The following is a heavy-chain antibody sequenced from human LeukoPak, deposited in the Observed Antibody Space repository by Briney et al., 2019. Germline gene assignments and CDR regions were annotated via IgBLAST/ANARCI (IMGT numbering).Heavy chain of an antibody. CDR1: GGSFSGYY. D-gene: IGHD1-14*01. Sequence: PSETLSLTCAVYGGSFSGYYWSWIRQPPGKGLEWIGEINHSGSTNYNPSLKSRVTISVDTSKNQFSLKLSSVTAADTAVYYCARHWPGKSKPNYYYYYYMDVWGKGTTVTVSS. CDR2: INHSGST. V-gene: IGHV4-34*01. J-gene: IGHJ6*03. CDR3: ARHWPGKSKPNYYYYYYMDV.